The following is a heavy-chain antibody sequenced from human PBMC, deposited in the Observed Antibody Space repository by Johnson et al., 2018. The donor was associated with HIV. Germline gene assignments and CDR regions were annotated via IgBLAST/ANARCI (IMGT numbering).Heavy chain of an antibody. J-gene: IGHJ3*02. D-gene: IGHD6-19*01. V-gene: IGHV3-33*05. Sequence: QVQLVESGGGVVQPGRSLRLSCAASGFTFSSYGMHWVRQAPGKGLEWVAVISFDGGNKYYSDSVKGRFTISRDNAKDTLSLQMNSLRAEDTGVYYCAREMGWEDAFDIWGQGTMVTVSS. CDR2: ISFDGGNK. CDR3: AREMGWEDAFDI. CDR1: GFTFSSYG.